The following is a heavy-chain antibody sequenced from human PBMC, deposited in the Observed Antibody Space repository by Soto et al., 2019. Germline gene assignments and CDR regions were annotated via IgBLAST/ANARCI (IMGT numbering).Heavy chain of an antibody. V-gene: IGHV4-31*03. CDR1: GGSISSGGYY. J-gene: IGHJ5*02. CDR3: ARLYLVTGTTSIIWFDP. D-gene: IGHD1-20*01. Sequence: SETLSLTCTVSGGSISSGGYYWSWIRQHPGKGLERIGYIYYSGSTYYNPSLKSRVTISVDTSKNQFSLKLSSLTAADTAVYYCARLYLVTGTTSIIWFDPWGQGTLVTVSS. CDR2: IYYSGST.